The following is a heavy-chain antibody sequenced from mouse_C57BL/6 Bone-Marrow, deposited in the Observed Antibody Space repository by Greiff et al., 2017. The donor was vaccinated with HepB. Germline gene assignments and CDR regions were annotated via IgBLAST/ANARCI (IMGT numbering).Heavy chain of an antibody. CDR1: GYTFTSYW. D-gene: IGHD1-1*01. J-gene: IGHJ1*03. CDR3: ARRTTVVALYWYFDV. CDR2: IDPSDSYT. V-gene: IGHV1-69*01. Sequence: QVHVKQPGAELVMPGASVKLSCKASGYTFTSYWMHWVKQRPGQGLEWIGEIDPSDSYTNYNQKFKGKSTLTVDKSSSTAYMQLSSLTSEDSAVYYGARRTTVVALYWYFDVWGTGTTVTVAS.